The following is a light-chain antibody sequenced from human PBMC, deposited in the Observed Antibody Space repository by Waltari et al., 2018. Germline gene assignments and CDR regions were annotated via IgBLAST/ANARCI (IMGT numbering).Light chain of an antibody. Sequence: DIQMTQSPSSLSASVGDRVRITCRASQGISNYLAWYQEKPGKIPKLLIYVVSSLQSGVPSRFSGSGSGTVFTLTISSLQPEDVATYYCQNYDSVPLTFGGGTKVEMK. CDR1: QGISNY. CDR2: VVS. V-gene: IGKV1-27*01. CDR3: QNYDSVPLT. J-gene: IGKJ4*01.